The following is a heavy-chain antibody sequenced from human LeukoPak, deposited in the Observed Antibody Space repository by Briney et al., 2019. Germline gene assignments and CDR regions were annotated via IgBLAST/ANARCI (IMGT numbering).Heavy chain of an antibody. CDR2: IDPSDSYT. V-gene: IGHV5-10-1*01. CDR1: GYSFTSYW. Sequence: ESLKISCKGSGYSFTSYWISWVRQMPGKGLEWMGRIDPSDSYTNYSPSFQGHVTISADKSISTAYLQWSSLKASDTAMYYCARHTHYSYAQLDYWGQGTLVTVSS. J-gene: IGHJ4*02. CDR3: ARHTHYSYAQLDY. D-gene: IGHD5-18*01.